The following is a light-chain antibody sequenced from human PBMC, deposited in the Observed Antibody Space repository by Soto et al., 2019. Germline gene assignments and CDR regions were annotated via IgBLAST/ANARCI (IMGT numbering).Light chain of an antibody. CDR3: QQSYNTTWT. J-gene: IGKJ1*01. CDR2: AAS. V-gene: IGKV1-39*01. CDR1: LGISSY. Sequence: IQLTHSPSSLSASVGDRVTITCRASLGISSYLAWYHQKPGKAPNLLIYAASSLQSGVPSRFSGSGSETDFTLTISSLQPEDFATYSCQQSYNTTWTFGQGTKVDIK.